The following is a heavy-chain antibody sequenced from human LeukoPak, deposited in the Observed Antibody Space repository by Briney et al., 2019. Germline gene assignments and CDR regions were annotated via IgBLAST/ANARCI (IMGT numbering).Heavy chain of an antibody. CDR3: AREWDYYAV. Sequence: ASVKVSCKASGYTFIDYYMHWVRQAPRQRLEWVAWINPKNGETKYAQKFQGRVTVTRDTSINTAYMELRSLRSDDTAVYYCAREWDYYAVWGQGTMVSVSS. CDR1: GYTFIDYY. J-gene: IGHJ4*02. D-gene: IGHD3-10*01. CDR2: INPKNGET. V-gene: IGHV1-2*02.